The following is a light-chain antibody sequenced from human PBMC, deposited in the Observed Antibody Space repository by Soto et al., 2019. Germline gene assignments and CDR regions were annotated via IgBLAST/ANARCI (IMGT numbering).Light chain of an antibody. Sequence: QSVLAQPPSVSGAPGQKVTISCTGSSSNIGAGYDLHWYQQLPGTAPKLLLYGNSNRPSGVPDRFSGSKSGTSASLAITGLQAEVEADYYCQSYDSSLSAYVFGTGTKVTVL. CDR3: QSYDSSLSAYV. CDR1: SSNIGAGYD. CDR2: GNS. V-gene: IGLV1-40*01. J-gene: IGLJ1*01.